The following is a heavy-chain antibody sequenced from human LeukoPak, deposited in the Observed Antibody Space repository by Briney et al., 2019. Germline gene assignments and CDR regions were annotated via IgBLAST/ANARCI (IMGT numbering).Heavy chain of an antibody. CDR3: ASRSSSWYTDMDAFDI. CDR2: IYPGDSDT. J-gene: IGHJ3*02. V-gene: IGHV5-51*01. D-gene: IGHD6-13*01. Sequence: GESLKISCKGSGYSFTSYWIGWVRQMPGKGLEWMGIIYPGDSDTSYSPSFQGQVTISADKSISTAYLQWSSLKASDTAMYYCASRSSSWYTDMDAFDIWGQGTMVTVSS. CDR1: GYSFTSYW.